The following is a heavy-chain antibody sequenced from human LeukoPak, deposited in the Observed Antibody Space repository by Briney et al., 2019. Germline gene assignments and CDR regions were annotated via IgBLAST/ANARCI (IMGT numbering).Heavy chain of an antibody. CDR3: ARDEPIGYNYGYPFDN. V-gene: IGHV3-11*04. J-gene: IGHJ4*02. CDR2: ISSSGSTI. D-gene: IGHD5-18*01. CDR1: GFTFSEYY. Sequence: PGGSLRLSCAASGFTFSEYYMSWIRQAPGKGLEWVSYISSSGSTIYYADSVKGRLTISRDNDKNSLYLQKNHLRVEDTAVYYCARDEPIGYNYGYPFDNWGQGTLVTVSS.